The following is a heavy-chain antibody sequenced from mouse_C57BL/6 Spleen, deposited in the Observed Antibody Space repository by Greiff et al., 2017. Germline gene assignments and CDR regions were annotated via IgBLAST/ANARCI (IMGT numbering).Heavy chain of an antibody. V-gene: IGHV1-50*01. Sequence: QVQLQQPGAELVKPGASVKLSCKASGFTFTSYWMQWVKQRPGQGLEWIGEIDPSDSSTNYNQKFKGKAPLTVDTSSSTAYMQLSSLTSEDSAVYYCADSKKGSVAYWGQGTLVTVSA. J-gene: IGHJ3*01. CDR2: IDPSDSST. D-gene: IGHD2-5*01. CDR3: ADSKKGSVAY. CDR1: GFTFTSYW.